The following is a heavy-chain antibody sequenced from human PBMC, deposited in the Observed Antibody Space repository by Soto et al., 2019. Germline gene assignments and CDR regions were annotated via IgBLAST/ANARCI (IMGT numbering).Heavy chain of an antibody. D-gene: IGHD3-22*01. CDR3: ARGRYHDGSGWTQFDY. CDR1: GFSLSDHY. CDR2: TRNKANSYTT. Sequence: EVQLVESGGGLVQPGGSLRLSCAASGFSLSDHYMDWVRQAPGKGLEWVGRTRNKANSYTTEYAASVKGRLTISRDDSKNSLNLQMNRLKTEDTAVYYCARGRYHDGSGWTQFDYWGQGTLVTVSS. V-gene: IGHV3-72*01. J-gene: IGHJ4*02.